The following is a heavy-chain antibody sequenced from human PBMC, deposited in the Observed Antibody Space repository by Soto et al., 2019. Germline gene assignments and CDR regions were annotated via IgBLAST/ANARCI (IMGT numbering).Heavy chain of an antibody. D-gene: IGHD2-15*01. CDR2: IYYSGST. Sequence: SGTLSLTCTVSGGTISSWYWSWIRQPPGKGLEWIGYIYYSGSTNCNPSLKSRVTISVDTSKNQFSLKLSSVTAADTAVYYCARAQATIVVVGRWGQGTLVTVSS. CDR1: GGTISSWY. V-gene: IGHV4-59*08. CDR3: ARAQATIVVVGR. J-gene: IGHJ4*02.